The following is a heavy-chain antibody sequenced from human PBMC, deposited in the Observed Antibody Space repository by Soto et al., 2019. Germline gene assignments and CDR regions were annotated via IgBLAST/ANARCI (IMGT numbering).Heavy chain of an antibody. CDR1: GDSISTVDYF. Sequence: SETLSLTCSVSGDSISTVDYFWAWIRQPPGQALEYIGYIYKSATTYYNPSFESRVAISLDTSKSQFPLNVTSVTAADTAVYFCARGRYCLTGRCFPNWFDSWGQGTLVTVSS. CDR2: IYKSATT. CDR3: ARGRYCLTGRCFPNWFDS. D-gene: IGHD2-15*01. J-gene: IGHJ5*01. V-gene: IGHV4-30-4*01.